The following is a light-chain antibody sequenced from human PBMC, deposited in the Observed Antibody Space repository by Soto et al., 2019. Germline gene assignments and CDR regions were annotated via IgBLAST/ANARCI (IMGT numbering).Light chain of an antibody. CDR1: QSVSSSY. V-gene: IGKV3-20*01. CDR2: GAS. Sequence: DIVLTQSPGTLSLSPGERATLSCRASQSVSSSYLAWYQQKPGQAPRLLIYGASSRATGIPDRFSGSGSGTDFTLTISRLEPEDFAVYYCHQYGSLYTFGQGTKVEIK. J-gene: IGKJ2*01. CDR3: HQYGSLYT.